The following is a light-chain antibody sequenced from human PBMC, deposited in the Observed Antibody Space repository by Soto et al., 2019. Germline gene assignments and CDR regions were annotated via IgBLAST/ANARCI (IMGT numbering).Light chain of an antibody. CDR3: QQYGMSPVWTWT. J-gene: IGKJ1*01. Sequence: EIVLTQSPGTLSLSPGERATLSCRASQSIGSAYLAWYQQRPGQAPRLLIYGASTRATGIPDRFSGSGSGTDFTLTIGRLEPEDFAVYYCQQYGMSPVWTWTFGQGTKVEIK. V-gene: IGKV3-20*01. CDR2: GAS. CDR1: QSIGSAY.